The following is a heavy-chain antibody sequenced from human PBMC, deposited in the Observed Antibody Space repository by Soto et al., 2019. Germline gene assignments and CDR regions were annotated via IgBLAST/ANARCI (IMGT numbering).Heavy chain of an antibody. CDR3: ARLGLAAGVGGGNYYFDY. J-gene: IGHJ4*02. Sequence: GESLKISCKISGYNFANHWIGWVRQMPGKGLEWMGIIYPADSDARYSPSFQGQVTISADRSINTAYLQWSSLKASDTAMYFCARLGLAAGVGGGNYYFDYWGRGTLVTVSS. V-gene: IGHV5-51*01. CDR1: GYNFANHW. CDR2: IYPADSDA. D-gene: IGHD6-13*01.